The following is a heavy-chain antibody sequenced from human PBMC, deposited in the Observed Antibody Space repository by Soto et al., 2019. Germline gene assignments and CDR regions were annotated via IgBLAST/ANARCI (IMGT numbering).Heavy chain of an antibody. CDR3: AKARCSTANCYVPDY. V-gene: IGHV3-23*01. CDR2: ISGGGGSP. D-gene: IGHD2-2*01. CDR1: GFTFSTYT. J-gene: IGHJ4*02. Sequence: EVHLWESGGGLVQPGGSLRLSCAASGFTFSTYTMSWVRQAPGKGLEWVSSISGGGGSPSYADSVQGRFTISRDNPKNTLYLQMNSLRAEDTALYYCAKARCSTANCYVPDYWGQGTLVTVSS.